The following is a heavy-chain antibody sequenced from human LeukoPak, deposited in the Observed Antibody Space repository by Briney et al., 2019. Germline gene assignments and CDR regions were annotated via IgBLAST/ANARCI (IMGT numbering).Heavy chain of an antibody. CDR3: ARAVAGTEGWFNS. CDR1: GDSVSSDSAA. CDR2: TYYRPKWYN. Sequence: SQTLSLTCALSGDSVSSDSAAWNWIRQSPSRGLEWLGRTYYRPKWYNDYSASVKSRITINPDTSKNQFSLQLNSVTPEDTAVYYCARAVAGTEGWFNSWGQGTLVTVSS. D-gene: IGHD1-1*01. V-gene: IGHV6-1*01. J-gene: IGHJ5*01.